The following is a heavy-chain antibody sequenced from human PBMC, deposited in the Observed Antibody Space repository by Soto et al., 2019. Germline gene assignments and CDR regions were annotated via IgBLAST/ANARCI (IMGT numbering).Heavy chain of an antibody. Sequence: SETLSLTCTVSGGSISSYYWSWIRQPPGKGLEWIGYIYYSGSTNYNPSLKSRVTISVDTSKNQFSLKLSSVTAADTAVYYCARLGYYYDMDVWGKGTTVTVSS. CDR2: IYYSGST. CDR3: ARLGYYYDMDV. D-gene: IGHD3-16*01. V-gene: IGHV4-59*08. J-gene: IGHJ6*03. CDR1: GGSISSYY.